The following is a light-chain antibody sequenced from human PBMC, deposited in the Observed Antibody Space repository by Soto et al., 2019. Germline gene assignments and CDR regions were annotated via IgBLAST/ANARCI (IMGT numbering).Light chain of an antibody. J-gene: IGKJ4*01. CDR3: QQSSSTPLT. Sequence: DIQMTQSPSSLSASVGDRVTITCRASQSIRTYLNWYQLKPGKAPKLLIYAASSLQSGVPSRFSGSGSGTHFTLTISSLQPEDFATYYCQQSSSTPLTFGGGTKVEIK. CDR1: QSIRTY. CDR2: AAS. V-gene: IGKV1-39*01.